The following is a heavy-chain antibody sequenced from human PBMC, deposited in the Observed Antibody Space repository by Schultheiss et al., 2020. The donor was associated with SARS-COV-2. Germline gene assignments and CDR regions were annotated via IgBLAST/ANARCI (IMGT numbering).Heavy chain of an antibody. Sequence: SETLSLTCTVSGGSISSGGYYWGWIRQPPGKGLEWIGSIYYSGSTYYNPSLKSRVTISVDTSKNQFSLKLSSVTAADTAVYYCARRKHIVASAYYFDYWGQGTLVTVSS. D-gene: IGHD2-21*01. CDR3: ARRKHIVASAYYFDY. V-gene: IGHV4-39*01. CDR2: IYYSGST. J-gene: IGHJ4*02. CDR1: GGSISSGGYY.